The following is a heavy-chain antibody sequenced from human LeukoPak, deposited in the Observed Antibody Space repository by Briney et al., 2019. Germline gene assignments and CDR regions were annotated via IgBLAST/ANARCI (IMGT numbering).Heavy chain of an antibody. CDR3: GRRVVTAAIPRLGAFDI. V-gene: IGHV4-4*02. J-gene: IGHJ3*02. Sequence: PSETLSLTCTVSGGSISSSNWWSWVRQPPGKGLEWIGEIYHSGSTNYNPSLKSRVTISVDKSKNQFSLKLSSVTAADTAVYYCGRRVVTAAIPRLGAFDIWGQGTMVTVSS. CDR2: IYHSGST. D-gene: IGHD2-2*01. CDR1: GGSISSSNW.